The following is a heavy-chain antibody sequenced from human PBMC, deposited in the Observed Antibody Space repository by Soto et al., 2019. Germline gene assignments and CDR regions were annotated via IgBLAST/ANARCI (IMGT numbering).Heavy chain of an antibody. J-gene: IGHJ4*02. D-gene: IGHD6-19*01. CDR2: IWYDGSNK. CDR1: GFTFSSYG. CDR3: ARDGPRYSSGWYYFDY. V-gene: IGHV3-33*01. Sequence: GGSLRLSCAASGFTFSSYGVHWVRQAPGKGLEWVAVIWYDGSNKYYADSVKGRFTISRDNSKDTLYLQMNSLRAEDTAVYYCARDGPRYSSGWYYFDYWGQGTLVTVSS.